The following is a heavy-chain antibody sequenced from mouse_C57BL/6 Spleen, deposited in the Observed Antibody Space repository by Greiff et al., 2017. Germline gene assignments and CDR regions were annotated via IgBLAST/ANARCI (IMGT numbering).Heavy chain of an antibody. D-gene: IGHD4-1*01. Sequence: EVMLVESGGGLVKPGGSLKLSCAASGFTFSDYGMHWVRQAPEKGLEWVAYISSGSSTIYYADTVKGRFTISRDNAKNTLFLQMTSLRSEDTAMYYCAKSWDVRFAYWGQGTLVTVSA. CDR2: ISSGSSTI. J-gene: IGHJ3*01. V-gene: IGHV5-17*01. CDR1: GFTFSDYG. CDR3: AKSWDVRFAY.